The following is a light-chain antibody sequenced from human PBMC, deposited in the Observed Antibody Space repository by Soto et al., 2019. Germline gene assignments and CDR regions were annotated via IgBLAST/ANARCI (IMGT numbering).Light chain of an antibody. J-gene: IGKJ1*01. Sequence: DIQMTQSPSSMSASVGDRVTITCRASQDIGSQLGWYQQKPGKAPRLLIHSASTLQRGVPFRFSGSGSGTEFTITISSLQSEDFATYYYQQVKTFLRTFGQGTKVEIK. V-gene: IGKV1-12*01. CDR3: QQVKTFLRT. CDR1: QDIGSQ. CDR2: SAS.